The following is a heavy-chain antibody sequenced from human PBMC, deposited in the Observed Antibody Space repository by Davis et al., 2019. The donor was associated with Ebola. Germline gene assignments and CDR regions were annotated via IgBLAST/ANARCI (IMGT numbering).Heavy chain of an antibody. Sequence: GESLKISCAASGFTFSTYSMSWVRQAPGKGLEWVSSISSDSDYIYYADSAKGRFTISRDNARNSVYLQMNSLRPEDTALYYCAKGLAAYYYYGVDVWGKGTTITVSS. V-gene: IGHV3-21*04. CDR3: AKGLAAYYYYGVDV. J-gene: IGHJ6*04. CDR2: ISSDSDYI. CDR1: GFTFSTYS.